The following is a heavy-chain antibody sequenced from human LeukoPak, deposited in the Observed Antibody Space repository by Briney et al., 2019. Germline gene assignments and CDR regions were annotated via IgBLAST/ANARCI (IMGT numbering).Heavy chain of an antibody. J-gene: IGHJ4*02. CDR2: ISYDGSNK. CDR1: GFTFSNYF. D-gene: IGHD3-16*01. CDR3: AREGGRYFDY. V-gene: IGHV3-30*03. Sequence: GGSLRLSCAASGFTFSNYFMHWVRQAPGKGLVWVAVISYDGSNKYYADSVKGRFTISRDNSKNTLYLQMNSLRAEDTAVYYCAREGGRYFDYWGQGTLVTVSS.